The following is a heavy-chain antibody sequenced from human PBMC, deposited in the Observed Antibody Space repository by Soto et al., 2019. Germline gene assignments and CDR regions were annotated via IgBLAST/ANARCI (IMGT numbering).Heavy chain of an antibody. CDR2: ISAYNGNT. Sequence: GASVKVSCKASGYTFTSYGISWVRQAPGQGLEWMGWISAYNGNTNYAQKLQGRVTMTTDTSTSTAYMELRSLRSDDTAVYYCARMYYDILSGYSDQAFDYWGQGTLDTVSS. V-gene: IGHV1-18*01. J-gene: IGHJ4*02. CDR1: GYTFTSYG. D-gene: IGHD3-9*01. CDR3: ARMYYDILSGYSDQAFDY.